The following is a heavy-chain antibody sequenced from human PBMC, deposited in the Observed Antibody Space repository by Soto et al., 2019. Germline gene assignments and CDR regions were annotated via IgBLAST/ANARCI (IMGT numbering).Heavy chain of an antibody. Sequence: ETLSLTCAVSGVSISSGKWWTCVRQTPQRGLEYIGEIFHDGTANYYPSFERRVAISVDTSKNQFALKLTSVTAADTAIYFCARLVYDTRLNYMYFDFWGQGALVTVS. CDR2: IFHDGTA. CDR3: ARLVYDTRLNYMYFDF. CDR1: GVSISSGKW. J-gene: IGHJ4*02. D-gene: IGHD2-8*01. V-gene: IGHV4-4*01.